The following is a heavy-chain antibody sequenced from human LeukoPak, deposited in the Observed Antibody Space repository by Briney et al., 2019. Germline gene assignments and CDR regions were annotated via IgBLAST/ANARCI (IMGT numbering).Heavy chain of an antibody. CDR1: GHRFTNHW. Sequence: GESLKISCEAVGHRFTNHWIGWVRQRPGEGLEWMGSINLGDSETHYTPSFQDQVTFSLDKSTNTAYLQWRTLKASDTAMYYCARRPYSGSPNWFDPWGRGTLVTVSS. V-gene: IGHV5-51*01. J-gene: IGHJ5*01. D-gene: IGHD1-26*01. CDR3: ARRPYSGSPNWFDP. CDR2: INLGDSET.